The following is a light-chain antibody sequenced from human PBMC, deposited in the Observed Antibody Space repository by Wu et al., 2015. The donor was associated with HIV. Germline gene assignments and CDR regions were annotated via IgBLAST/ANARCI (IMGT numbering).Light chain of an antibody. CDR2: AAS. J-gene: IGKJ2*02. CDR1: QSISSY. CDR3: QQSYSTPGT. V-gene: IGKV1-39*01. Sequence: DIQMTQSPSSLSASVGDRVTITCRASQSISSYLNWYQQKPGKXPKLLIYAASSLQSGVPSRFSGSGSGTDFTLTISSLQPEDFATYYCQQSYSTPGTFGQGTKLEIK.